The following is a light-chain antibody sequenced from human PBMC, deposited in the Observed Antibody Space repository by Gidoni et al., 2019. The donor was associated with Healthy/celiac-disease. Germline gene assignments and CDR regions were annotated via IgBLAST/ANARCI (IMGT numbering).Light chain of an antibody. CDR2: GAS. V-gene: IGKV3-15*01. Sequence: EIVMTQSPATLSVSPGERATLSCRASHSLSRNLAWYQQKPAQAPRLLIYGASTRATGIPARFSGSGSGTEFTLTISSLQSEDFAVYYCQQYNNWPPWTFGQGTKVEIK. CDR1: HSLSRN. J-gene: IGKJ1*01. CDR3: QQYNNWPPWT.